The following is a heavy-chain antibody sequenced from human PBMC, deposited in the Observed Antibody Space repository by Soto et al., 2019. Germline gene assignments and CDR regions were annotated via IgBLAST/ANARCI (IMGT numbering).Heavy chain of an antibody. CDR3: ARTPGGLWFGDGYYYGMDV. D-gene: IGHD3-10*01. CDR1: GGSISSSSYY. V-gene: IGHV4-39*01. Sequence: SETLSLTCTVSGGSISSSSYYWGWIRQPPGKGLEWIGSIYYSGNSYSNPSLKSRVTISVDTAKNQFSLKLSSVTAADTAVYYCARTPGGLWFGDGYYYGMDVWGQGTTVTVSS. CDR2: IYYSGNS. J-gene: IGHJ6*02.